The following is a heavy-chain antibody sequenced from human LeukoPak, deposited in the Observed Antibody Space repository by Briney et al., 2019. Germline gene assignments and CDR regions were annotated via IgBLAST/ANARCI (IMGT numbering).Heavy chain of an antibody. CDR3: ARVGWEILNLHFDP. J-gene: IGHJ5*02. D-gene: IGHD1-14*01. CDR1: GFTFSNKW. CDR2: IKKDGSQT. Sequence: GGSLRLSCVGSGFTFSNKWMTWVRQAPWKGPEWVATIKKDGSQTYYVDSVKGRFTISRDNAQNSLYLQMNGLRVEDTAIYSCARVGWEILNLHFDPWGQGTLVTVSS. V-gene: IGHV3-7*03.